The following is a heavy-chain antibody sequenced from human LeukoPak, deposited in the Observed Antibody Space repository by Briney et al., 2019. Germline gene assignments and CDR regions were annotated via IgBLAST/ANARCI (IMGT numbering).Heavy chain of an antibody. Sequence: PSETLSLTCTVSGGSISSYSWSWIRQPAGKGLEWIGRIYASGNTNYNPSLKSRVTMSVDTSKNQFSLKLSSVTAADTAVYYCARDGSSGHDAYYFEYWGQGTLVTVSS. D-gene: IGHD5-12*01. V-gene: IGHV4-4*07. CDR2: IYASGNT. CDR1: GGSISSYS. CDR3: ARDGSSGHDAYYFEY. J-gene: IGHJ4*02.